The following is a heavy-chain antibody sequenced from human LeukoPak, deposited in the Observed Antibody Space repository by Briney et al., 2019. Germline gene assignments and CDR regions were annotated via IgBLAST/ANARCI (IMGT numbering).Heavy chain of an antibody. J-gene: IGHJ6*04. D-gene: IGHD5-18*01. Sequence: SQTLSLTCTVSGGSISSGDYYWSRIRQPPGKGLEWIGYIYYSGSTYYNPSLKSRVTISVDTSKNQFSLKLSSVAAADTAVYYCARDGVVGYSSYGMDVWGKGTTVTVSS. CDR1: GGSISSGDYY. CDR2: IYYSGST. CDR3: ARDGVVGYSSYGMDV. V-gene: IGHV4-30-4*01.